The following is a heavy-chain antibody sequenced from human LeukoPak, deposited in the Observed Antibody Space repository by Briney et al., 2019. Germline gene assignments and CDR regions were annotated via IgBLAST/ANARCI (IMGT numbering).Heavy chain of an antibody. J-gene: IGHJ4*02. CDR3: AALRRYYDYVWGSYSLEGFDY. CDR1: GTSIGSSY. Sequence: SETLSLTCSVSGTSIGSSYWGWIRQPAGKGLEWIGRIFTTGSSNYNPSLKSRVTMSLDTSKNQFSLKLSSVTAADTAVYYCAALRRYYDYVWGSYSLEGFDYWGQGTLVTVSS. D-gene: IGHD3-16*01. V-gene: IGHV4-4*07. CDR2: IFTTGSS.